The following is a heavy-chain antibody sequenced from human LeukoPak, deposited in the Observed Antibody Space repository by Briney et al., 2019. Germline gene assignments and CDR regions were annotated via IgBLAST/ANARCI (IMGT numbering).Heavy chain of an antibody. D-gene: IGHD1-14*01. CDR3: ARGAGSRDAFDI. Sequence: SETLSLTCTVSGGSISSSSYYWGSIRQPPGKGLEWIGSIYYSGSTYYNPSLKSRVTISVDTSKNQFSLKLRSVTAADTAVYYCARGAGSRDAFDIWGQGTMVTVSS. J-gene: IGHJ3*02. CDR2: IYYSGST. CDR1: GGSISSSSYY. V-gene: IGHV4-39*07.